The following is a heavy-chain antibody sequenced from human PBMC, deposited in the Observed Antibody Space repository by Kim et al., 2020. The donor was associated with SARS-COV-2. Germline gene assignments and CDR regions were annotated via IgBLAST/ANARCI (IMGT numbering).Heavy chain of an antibody. CDR2: IIVMFGTT. CDR1: AGTFSTYA. V-gene: IGHV1-69*13. CDR3: ARDLMTYGMDV. J-gene: IGHJ6*02. Sequence: SVKVSCTASAGTFSTYAISWVRQAPGQGLEWMGGIIVMFGTTNYAQRFQGRVTTTADESTTTASMELTSLRSEDTAIYYCARDLMTYGMDVWGQRTTVT.